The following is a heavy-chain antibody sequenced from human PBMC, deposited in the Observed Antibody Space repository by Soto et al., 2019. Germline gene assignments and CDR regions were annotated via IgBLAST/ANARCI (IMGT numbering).Heavy chain of an antibody. J-gene: IGHJ4*02. V-gene: IGHV4-31*03. CDR2: IYYSGST. CDR1: GGSISSGDYY. D-gene: IGHD4-17*01. CDR3: ARSPGLDENHYFDY. Sequence: QVQLQESGPGLVKPSQTLSLTCTVSGGSISSGDYYWSWIRQHPGKGLEWIGYIYYSGSTYYNPSLKSRVTISVDTSKNQFSLKLSSVTAVDTAVYYCARSPGLDENHYFDYWGQGTLVTVSS.